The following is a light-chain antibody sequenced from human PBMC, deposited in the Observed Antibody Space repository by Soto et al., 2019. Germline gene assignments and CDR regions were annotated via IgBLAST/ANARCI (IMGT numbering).Light chain of an antibody. CDR1: SSDVGGYNY. CDR3: SSYTSSSILYV. CDR2: EVS. J-gene: IGLJ1*01. Sequence: QSALTQPASVSGSPGQSITISCTGTSSDVGGYNYVSWYQQHPGKAPKLMIYEVSNRPSGVSNRFSGSKSGNTASLTISGLQAEDKADYYCSSYTSSSILYVFGTGTKVTVL. V-gene: IGLV2-14*01.